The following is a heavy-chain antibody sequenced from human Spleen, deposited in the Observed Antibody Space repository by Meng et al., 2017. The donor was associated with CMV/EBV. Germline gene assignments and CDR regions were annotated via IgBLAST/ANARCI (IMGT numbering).Heavy chain of an antibody. CDR3: AKDRQLLFGSPFDP. CDR1: GYTFTDYY. J-gene: IGHJ5*02. D-gene: IGHD2-2*01. Sequence: SGYTFTDYYINWVRQAPGQGLEWMGCINPNTGDTNYAQKFQGRVTMTRDTSISTAYMELSGLRFDDTAMYYCAKDRQLLFGSPFDPWGQGTLVTVSS. CDR2: INPNTGDT. V-gene: IGHV1-2*02.